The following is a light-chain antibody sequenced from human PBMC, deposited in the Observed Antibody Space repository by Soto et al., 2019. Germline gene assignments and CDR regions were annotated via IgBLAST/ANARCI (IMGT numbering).Light chain of an antibody. V-gene: IGKV3D-15*01. CDR3: QQYNSWPIT. J-gene: IGKJ5*01. CDR1: QNINSD. CDR2: GAS. Sequence: EIVMTQSPATLSVSPGESATLSCRASQNINSDLAWYVQKPGQAPRRVIYGASTWGTDVPPRFTGSGSGTDFTLTTSALQSEDFPVYYCQQYNSWPITFGQGTRL.